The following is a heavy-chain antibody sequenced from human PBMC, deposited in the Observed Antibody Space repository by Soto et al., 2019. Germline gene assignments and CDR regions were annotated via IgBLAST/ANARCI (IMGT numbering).Heavy chain of an antibody. CDR1: GFTFSNTD. CDR2: ITGSGDII. J-gene: IGHJ5*01. Sequence: PGGSLRLSCAASGFTFSNTDMSWVRQAPGKGLEWVAVITGSGDIIYYADSVKRRFTISRDNSKSTVYLQMNSLGVEDTALYYCAKEGTVGYDWFDSWRQGTLVTVSS. D-gene: IGHD1-26*01. CDR3: AKEGTVGYDWFDS. V-gene: IGHV3-23*01.